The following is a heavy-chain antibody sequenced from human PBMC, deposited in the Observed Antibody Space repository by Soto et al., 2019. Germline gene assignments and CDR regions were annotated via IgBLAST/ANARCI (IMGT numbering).Heavy chain of an antibody. Sequence: EVQLVESGGGVVQPGASLRLSCAASGFIVSNIYMTWVRQAPGKGLAWVSSIYVGDGTYYADSVKGRFTSSRDNSTNTLYLQMNSLRVEDTAVYFCARGGGSGTSCAHWNFDRWGRGTLGTVSS. D-gene: IGHD3-10*01. V-gene: IGHV3-66*01. CDR3: ARGGGSGTSCAHWNFDR. CDR1: GFIVSNIY. J-gene: IGHJ2*01. CDR2: IYVGDGT.